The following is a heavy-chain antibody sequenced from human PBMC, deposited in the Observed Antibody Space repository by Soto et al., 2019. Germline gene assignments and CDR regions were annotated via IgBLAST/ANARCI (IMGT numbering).Heavy chain of an antibody. CDR2: IDYSGNT. V-gene: IGHV4-39*02. J-gene: IGHJ6*02. CDR1: GGSISSWSYY. CDR3: ARRRTSYGLDV. Sequence: PSETLSLTGTVSGGSISSWSYYWGWIRQPPGKGLEWIGSIDYSGNTYYDPSLQSRVTISVDTSKNHFSLKLSSVTAADTALYYCARRRTSYGLDVWGQGTTVTVSS.